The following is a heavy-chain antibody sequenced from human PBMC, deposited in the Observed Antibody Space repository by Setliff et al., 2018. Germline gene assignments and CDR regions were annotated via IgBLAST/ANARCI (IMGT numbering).Heavy chain of an antibody. V-gene: IGHV1-18*01. CDR2: ISAYNGNT. CDR1: GYTFTSYG. D-gene: IGHD2-8*01. J-gene: IGHJ4*02. CDR3: ARGLIVLPGPSGDMGYFDY. Sequence: GASVKVSCKASGYTFTSYGISWVRQAPGQGLEWMGWISAYNGNTNYAQKLQGRVTMTTDTSTSTVYLELSSLRSEDTAVYYCARGLIVLPGPSGDMGYFDYWGQGTLVTVSS.